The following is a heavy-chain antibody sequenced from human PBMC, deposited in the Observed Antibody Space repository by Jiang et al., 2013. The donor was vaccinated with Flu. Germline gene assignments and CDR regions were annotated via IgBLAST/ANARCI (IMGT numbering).Heavy chain of an antibody. D-gene: IGHD3-10*01. CDR2: IQDGGGL. J-gene: IGHJ4*02. Sequence: GPGLVKTSETLSLTCSVSGASMSTNDHWWAWIRQSPGKALEWLGSIQDGGGLVKNWSLKSRVTMSADMSNNNLSLRVISVSVADTAVYYCARHHRGVQNDFFDSWGQGVQVT. CDR3: ARHHRGVQNDFFDS. CDR1: GASMSTNDHW. V-gene: IGHV4-39*01.